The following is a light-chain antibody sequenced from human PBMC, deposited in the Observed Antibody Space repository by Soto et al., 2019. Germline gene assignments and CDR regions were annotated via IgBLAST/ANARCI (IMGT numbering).Light chain of an antibody. J-gene: IGLJ1*01. CDR1: SSNIGAGYD. Sequence: QSALAQPPSVSGAPGQRVTISCTGSSSNIGAGYDVHWFQQLPGTAPKLVIYANSNRPLGVPDRFSGSESGASASLAITGLQAEDGADYYCQSYDSAVSGYVFGTGTKVTVL. CDR2: ANS. CDR3: QSYDSAVSGYV. V-gene: IGLV1-40*03.